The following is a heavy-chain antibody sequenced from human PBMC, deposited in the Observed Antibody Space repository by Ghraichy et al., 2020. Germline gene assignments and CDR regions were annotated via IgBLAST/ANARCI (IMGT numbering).Heavy chain of an antibody. Sequence: SQTLSLTCTVSGGSISSYYWSWIRQPAGKGLEWIGRIYTSGSTNYNPSLKSRVTMSVDTSKNQFSLKLSSVTAADTAVYYCARRAQWGGYFDYLGQGTLVTVSS. D-gene: IGHD2-8*01. CDR2: IYTSGST. CDR1: GGSISSYY. J-gene: IGHJ4*02. CDR3: ARRAQWGGYFDY. V-gene: IGHV4-4*07.